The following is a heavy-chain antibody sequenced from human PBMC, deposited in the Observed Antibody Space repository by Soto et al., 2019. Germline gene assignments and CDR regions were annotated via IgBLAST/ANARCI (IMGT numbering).Heavy chain of an antibody. V-gene: IGHV1-69*13. CDR1: GGTFSSYA. D-gene: IGHD6-13*01. CDR3: ARPSGIAAAGYYYYYGMDV. J-gene: IGHJ6*02. CDR2: IIPIFGTA. Sequence: SVKVSCKASGGTFSSYAISWVRQAPGQGLEWMGGIIPIFGTANYAQKFQGRVTITADESTSTAYMELSSLRSEDTAVYYCARPSGIAAAGYYYYYGMDVWGQGTTVTVSS.